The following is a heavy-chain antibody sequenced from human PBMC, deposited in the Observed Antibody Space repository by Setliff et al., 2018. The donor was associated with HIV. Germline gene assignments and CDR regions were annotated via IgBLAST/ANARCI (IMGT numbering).Heavy chain of an antibody. CDR2: IYTSGST. CDR1: GGSISSYY. Sequence: SETLSLTCTVSGGSISSYYWSWIRQPPGKGLEWIGYIYTSGSTNYNPSLRSRVTISVDTSKNQFSLKLSSVTAADTAVYYCARGGYWNYGHYYYMDVWGKGTTVTVSS. J-gene: IGHJ6*03. V-gene: IGHV4-59*01. CDR3: ARGGYWNYGHYYYMDV. D-gene: IGHD1-7*01.